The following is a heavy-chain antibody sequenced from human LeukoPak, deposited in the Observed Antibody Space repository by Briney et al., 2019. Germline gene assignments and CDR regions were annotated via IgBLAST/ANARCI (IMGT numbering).Heavy chain of an antibody. CDR2: ISYDGSNK. CDR3: AKDGSSSWYYFDY. J-gene: IGHJ4*02. Sequence: PGGSLRLSCAASGFTFSSYGMHGVRQAPGKGLEGGAVISYDGSNKYYADSVKGRFTISRDNSKNTLYLQMNSLRAEDTAVYYCAKDGSSSWYYFDYWGQGTLVTVSS. V-gene: IGHV3-30*18. D-gene: IGHD6-13*01. CDR1: GFTFSSYG.